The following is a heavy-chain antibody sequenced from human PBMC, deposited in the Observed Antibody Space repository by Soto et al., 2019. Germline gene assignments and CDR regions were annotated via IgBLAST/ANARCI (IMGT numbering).Heavy chain of an antibody. V-gene: IGHV1-46*01. CDR2: INPSGGIT. CDR1: GYTFTSYY. J-gene: IGHJ3*02. D-gene: IGHD3-9*01. Sequence: QVELVQSGAEVKKPGASVKVSCKAAGYTFTSYYMHWVRQAPGQGLEWMGFINPSGGITTYAQKFQARVTMTSDTSTSTVYMELRTLKSEDTAVYYCARMAILTWSDAFDIWGQGTMVTVS. CDR3: ARMAILTWSDAFDI.